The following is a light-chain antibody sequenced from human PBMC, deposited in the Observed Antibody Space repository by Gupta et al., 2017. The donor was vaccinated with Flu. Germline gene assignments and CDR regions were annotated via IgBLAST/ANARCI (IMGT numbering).Light chain of an antibody. V-gene: IGKV4-1*01. CDR2: WAS. CDR1: QDLLSKSDNRNY. J-gene: IGKJ1*01. Sequence: NCKSSQDLLSKSDNRNYLAWYQHKPGQPPRLLLRWASSRESGVPDRFSGSGSGTDFTLTISNLQAEDVAVYYCQQYYAAPQAFGQGTKVEIK. CDR3: QQYYAAPQA.